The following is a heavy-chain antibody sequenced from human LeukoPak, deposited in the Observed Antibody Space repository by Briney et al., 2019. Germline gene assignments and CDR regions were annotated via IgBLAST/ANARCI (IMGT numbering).Heavy chain of an antibody. J-gene: IGHJ4*02. D-gene: IGHD6-13*01. V-gene: IGHV5-51*01. CDR2: IYPGDPDT. CDR3: GRHMQSSSWYPADY. CDR1: GYSFTNYW. Sequence: GESLKISCKGSGYSFTNYWIGWVRQMPGKGLEWMGIIYPGDPDTRYSPSFQGQVTISADKSINTAYLQWSSLKASDTAIYYCGRHMQSSSWYPADYWGQGTQVTVSS.